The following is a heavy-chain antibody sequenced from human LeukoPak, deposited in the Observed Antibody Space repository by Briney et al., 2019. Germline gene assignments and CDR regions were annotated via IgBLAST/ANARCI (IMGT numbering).Heavy chain of an antibody. CDR3: AKFDSSAWYFDL. CDR1: GFTFSSYA. D-gene: IGHD6-19*01. J-gene: IGHJ2*01. V-gene: IGHV3-23*01. CDR2: ISGSGGST. Sequence: PGGSLIPACAASGFTFSSYAMSWVRRAPGKGLEWVSAISGSGGSTYYADSVKGRFTISRDNSKNTLYLQMNSLRAEDTAVYYCAKFDSSAWYFDLWGRGTLVSVSS.